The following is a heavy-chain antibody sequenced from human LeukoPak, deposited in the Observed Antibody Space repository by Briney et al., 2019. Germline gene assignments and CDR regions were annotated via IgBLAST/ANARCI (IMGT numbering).Heavy chain of an antibody. J-gene: IGHJ3*02. V-gene: IGHV3-30*04. CDR1: GFIFSSYA. CDR2: VAYDGSDK. Sequence: PGRSLRLSCAASGFIFSSYAMHWVRQAPGKGLERVAIVAYDGSDKYYADSVKGRFTISRDNSKNTLYLQMNSLRSEDMAVYYCARRRIPGTTPAGPDIWGQGTMVTVSS. CDR3: ARRRIPGTTPAGPDI. D-gene: IGHD1-7*01.